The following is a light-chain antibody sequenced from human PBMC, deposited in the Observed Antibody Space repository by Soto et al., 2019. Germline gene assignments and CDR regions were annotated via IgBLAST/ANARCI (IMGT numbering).Light chain of an antibody. J-gene: IGKJ1*01. V-gene: IGKV4-1*01. CDR1: QSLLYRSTNKNY. Sequence: IVMTQSPDSLAVSLGERATIHCKSNQSLLYRSTNKNYLGWFQQKPGQPPKLLLYRASTRQSGVPDRFSGSGSGTDFTLTISSLEAEDVAIYYFHQYSNIPHTFGQGTKVEIK. CDR3: HQYSNIPHT. CDR2: RAS.